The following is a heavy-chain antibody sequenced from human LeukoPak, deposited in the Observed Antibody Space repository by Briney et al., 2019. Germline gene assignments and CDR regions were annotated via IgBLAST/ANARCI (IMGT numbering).Heavy chain of an antibody. CDR2: TYYRSKWYY. J-gene: IGHJ6*02. CDR1: GDSVSSISVA. Sequence: SQTLSLTCAISGDSVSSISVAWNWIRQSPSRGLEWLGRTYYRSKWYYEYAVSVKSRTNISPDTFKNQFSLQLTSVTPEDTAVYYCSLARSEYHYGMDVWGQGTTVTVSS. V-gene: IGHV6-1*01. CDR3: SLARSEYHYGMDV.